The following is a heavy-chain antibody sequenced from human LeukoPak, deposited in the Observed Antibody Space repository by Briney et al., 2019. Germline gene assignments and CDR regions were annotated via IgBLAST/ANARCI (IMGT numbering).Heavy chain of an antibody. CDR2: ISAYNGNT. CDR3: ARDGARAARRPYYFDY. Sequence: ASVKVSCKASGGTFSSYAISWVRQAPGQGLEWMGWISAYNGNTNYAQKLQGRVTMTTDTSTSTAYMELRSLRSDDTAVYYCARDGARAARRPYYFDYWGQGTLVTVFS. CDR1: GGTFSSYA. J-gene: IGHJ4*02. D-gene: IGHD6-6*01. V-gene: IGHV1-18*01.